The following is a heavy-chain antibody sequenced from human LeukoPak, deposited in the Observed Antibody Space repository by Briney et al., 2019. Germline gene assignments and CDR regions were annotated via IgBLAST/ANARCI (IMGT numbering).Heavy chain of an antibody. CDR2: INPKSGGT. CDR3: VRDRDADYAYEAFDL. V-gene: IGHV1-2*02. Sequence: ASVKVSCKASGYTFTAYYMHWVRQAPGQGLECMGWINPKSGGTKYAQKFQDRVTMTWDTSISTAYVELSRLRSDDTAVYYCVRDRDADYAYEAFDLWGQGTMVAVSS. D-gene: IGHD4-17*01. J-gene: IGHJ3*01. CDR1: GYTFTAYY.